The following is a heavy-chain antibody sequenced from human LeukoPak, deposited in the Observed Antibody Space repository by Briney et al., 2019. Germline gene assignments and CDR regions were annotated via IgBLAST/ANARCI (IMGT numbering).Heavy chain of an antibody. D-gene: IGHD3-9*01. J-gene: IGHJ4*02. V-gene: IGHV4-31*03. CDR1: GGSISSGGYF. CDR2: TYGST. Sequence: SETLSLTCTVSGGSISSGGYFWSWIRQRPGKGLEWIGYTYGSTNYNPSLKNRVTISVDTSKNQFSLKLTSVTAADTAVYYCAREGGRLVDYWGQGTLVTVSS. CDR3: AREGGRLVDY.